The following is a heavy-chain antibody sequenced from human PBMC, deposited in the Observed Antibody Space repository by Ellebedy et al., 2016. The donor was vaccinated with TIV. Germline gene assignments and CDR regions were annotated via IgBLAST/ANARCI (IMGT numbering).Heavy chain of an antibody. D-gene: IGHD2-2*01. CDR1: GFTFSSDW. J-gene: IGHJ6*02. CDR3: ARVLSGTNRGSEFYYYALDV. Sequence: PGGSLRLSCAASGFTFSSDWMSWVRQAPGKGLEWVANIKQDGSEKYYLASVKGRFTISRDNAKNSLYLQMNSLRAEDTAVYYCARVLSGTNRGSEFYYYALDVWGQGTTVTVSS. V-gene: IGHV3-7*01. CDR2: IKQDGSEK.